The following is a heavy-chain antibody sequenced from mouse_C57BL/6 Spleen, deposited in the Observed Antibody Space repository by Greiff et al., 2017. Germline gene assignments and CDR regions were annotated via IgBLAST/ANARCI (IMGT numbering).Heavy chain of an antibody. V-gene: IGHV3-6*01. CDR1: GYSITSGYY. J-gene: IGHJ1*03. D-gene: IGHD1-3*01. CDR2: ISNDGSN. Sequence: DVQLQESGPGLVKPSQSLSLTCSVTGYSITSGYYWNWIRQFPGNKLEWMGYISNDGSNNYNPSLKKRISITRDTSKNQFFLKLNSVTTEDTATYYCARDKDYGYFDVWGTGTTVTVSS. CDR3: ARDKDYGYFDV.